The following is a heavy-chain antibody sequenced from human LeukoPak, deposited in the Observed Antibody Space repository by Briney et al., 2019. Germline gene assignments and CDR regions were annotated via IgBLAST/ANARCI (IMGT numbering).Heavy chain of an antibody. J-gene: IGHJ6*02. Sequence: SETLSLTCTVSGGSISSSSYYWGWLRQPPGKGLEWLGSIYYSGSTYYNPSLKSRVTISVDTSKNQFSLKLSSVTAVDTAVYYCARQFRQQLVDNGMDVWGQGTTVTVSS. CDR3: ARQFRQQLVDNGMDV. D-gene: IGHD6-13*01. V-gene: IGHV4-39*01. CDR2: IYYSGST. CDR1: GGSISSSSYY.